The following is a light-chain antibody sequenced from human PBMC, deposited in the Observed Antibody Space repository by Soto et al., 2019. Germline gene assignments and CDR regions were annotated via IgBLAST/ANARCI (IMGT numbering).Light chain of an antibody. CDR3: QQYDNPAT. CDR2: DAS. Sequence: DIQMTQSPSSLSASVGDRVTITCQASQDISNYLNWYQQKPGKAPKLLIYDASNLETGVPSRFSGSGSGTDFTFTISSLQAEDIATYYCQQYDNPATFGGGTKVEIK. J-gene: IGKJ4*01. V-gene: IGKV1-33*01. CDR1: QDISNY.